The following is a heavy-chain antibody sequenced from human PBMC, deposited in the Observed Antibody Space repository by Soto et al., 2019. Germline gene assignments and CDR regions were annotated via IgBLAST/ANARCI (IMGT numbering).Heavy chain of an antibody. CDR2: IYNSGNT. CDR3: AKGRYCSGGICYGDAFDI. D-gene: IGHD2-15*01. J-gene: IGHJ3*02. Sequence: QLQLQESGSGLVKPSQTLSLTCTVSGGSINSDGYSWSWIRQPPGKGLEWIGYIYNSGNTYYNPSIKSRVTISIDRSKNQFSLKLSSVTAADTAVYYCAKGRYCSGGICYGDAFDIWGQGTMVTVSS. V-gene: IGHV4-30-2*01. CDR1: GGSINSDGYS.